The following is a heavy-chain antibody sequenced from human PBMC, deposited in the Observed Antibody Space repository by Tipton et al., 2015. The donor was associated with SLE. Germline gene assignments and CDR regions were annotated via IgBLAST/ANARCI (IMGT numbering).Heavy chain of an antibody. CDR3: ARVRGGWANDASDI. D-gene: IGHD6-19*01. Sequence: GLVKPSETLSLTCSVSGGSISGTYWSWIRQPPGKGLEWIGYIYYSSYTNYNPSLKSRVTTSFDRSKNQFSLNLNSVTAADTATYYCARVRGGWANDASDIWGQGTMVTVSS. CDR2: IYYSSYT. J-gene: IGHJ3*02. CDR1: GGSISGTY. V-gene: IGHV4-59*01.